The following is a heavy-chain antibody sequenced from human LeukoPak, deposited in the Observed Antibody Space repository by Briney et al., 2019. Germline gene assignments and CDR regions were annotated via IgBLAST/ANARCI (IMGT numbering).Heavy chain of an antibody. V-gene: IGHV3-74*01. J-gene: IGHJ5*02. CDR2: INSDGSST. CDR3: AREYSTGFDP. D-gene: IGHD2-15*01. Sequence: GGSLRLSCAASAFTFSRYWMHWVRQGPEKGLVWVSRINSDGSSTSYADSVKGRFTISRDNAKNTLYLQMNSLRAEDTAVYYCAREYSTGFDPWGQGTLVTVSS. CDR1: AFTFSRYW.